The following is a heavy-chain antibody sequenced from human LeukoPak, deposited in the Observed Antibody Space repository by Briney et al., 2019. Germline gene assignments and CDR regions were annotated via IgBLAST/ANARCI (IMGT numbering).Heavy chain of an antibody. Sequence: GGSLRLSCAASGFTFDDYAMHWVRQAPGKGLEWVSLISWDGGSTYYADSVKGRFTISRDNSKNSLYLQMNSLRAEDTALYYCARGYSRAAFDIWGQGTVVAVSS. CDR3: ARGYSRAAFDI. J-gene: IGHJ3*02. CDR1: GFTFDDYA. CDR2: ISWDGGST. V-gene: IGHV3-43D*03. D-gene: IGHD2-15*01.